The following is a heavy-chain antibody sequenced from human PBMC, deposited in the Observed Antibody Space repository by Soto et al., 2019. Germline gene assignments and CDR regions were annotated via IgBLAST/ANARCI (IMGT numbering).Heavy chain of an antibody. D-gene: IGHD2-15*01. CDR2: ISSSGSTI. V-gene: IGHV3-11*01. J-gene: IGHJ6*03. CDR1: GFTFSDYY. CDR3: ARDGSDCSGGSCYFQNYYYYMDV. Sequence: GGSLRLSCAASGFTFSDYYMSWIRQAPGKGLEWVSYISSSGSTIYYADSVKGRFTISRDNAKNSLYLQMNSLRAEDTAVYYCARDGSDCSGGSCYFQNYYYYMDVWGKGTTVTVSS.